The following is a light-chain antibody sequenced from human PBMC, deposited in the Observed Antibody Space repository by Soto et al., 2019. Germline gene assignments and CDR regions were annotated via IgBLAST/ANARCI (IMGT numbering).Light chain of an antibody. CDR2: NTN. J-gene: IGLJ2*01. CDR3: ASYTRTTTLV. V-gene: IGLV1-44*01. CDR1: TSNIGSKI. Sequence: QSVLTQPPSASGTPGQRVTISCSGSTSNIGSKIVTWYQQFPGTAPKLLIYNTNQRPSGVPDRFSASKSGNTASLTISGLQAEDEADYYCASYTRTTTLVFGGGTKLTVL.